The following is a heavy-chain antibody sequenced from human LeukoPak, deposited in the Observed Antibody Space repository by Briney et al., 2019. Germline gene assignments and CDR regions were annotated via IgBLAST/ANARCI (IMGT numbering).Heavy chain of an antibody. CDR1: GYTFSSYA. Sequence: GGSLRLFCAASGYTFSSYAMNWVRQAPGTGLEWVSASSGSGGSTYYADSVKGRFTISRDNSKNTLYLQMNSLRAEDTAVYYCAKDRYYYDSSGYYLFDPWGQGTLVTVSS. CDR3: AKDRYYYDSSGYYLFDP. CDR2: SSGSGGST. D-gene: IGHD3-22*01. J-gene: IGHJ5*02. V-gene: IGHV3-23*01.